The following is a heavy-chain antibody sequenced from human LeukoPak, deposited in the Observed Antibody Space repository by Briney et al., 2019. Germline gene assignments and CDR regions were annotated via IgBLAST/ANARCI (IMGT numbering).Heavy chain of an antibody. J-gene: IGHJ4*02. Sequence: PGGSLRLSCAASGFTFSTYVIHWVRQAPGKGLEWVALIWHDGSNKYYGDSVKDRFTISRDNSKNTLYLQMDSLRDEDTAVYYCARYRGYTYGHPLDYWGQGTLVTVSS. D-gene: IGHD5-18*01. CDR1: GFTFSTYV. CDR2: IWHDGSNK. V-gene: IGHV3-33*01. CDR3: ARYRGYTYGHPLDY.